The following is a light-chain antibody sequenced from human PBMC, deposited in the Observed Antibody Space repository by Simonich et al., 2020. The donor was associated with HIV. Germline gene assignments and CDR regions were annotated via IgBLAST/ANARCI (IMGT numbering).Light chain of an antibody. CDR3: QQYNNWPLF. J-gene: IGKJ2*01. V-gene: IGKV3-15*01. CDR2: GAS. Sequence: EIVMTQSPATLSVSPGERATLSCRASQSVNSNLAWYQQKPGQPPRLLIYGASTRATGIPARFSGSGSGTEFTLTISSMQSEDFAVYYCQQYNNWPLFFGQGTKLEMK. CDR1: QSVNSN.